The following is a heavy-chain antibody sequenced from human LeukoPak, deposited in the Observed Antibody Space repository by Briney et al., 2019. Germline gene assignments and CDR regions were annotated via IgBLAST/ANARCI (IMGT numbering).Heavy chain of an antibody. V-gene: IGHV5-51*01. CDR2: IYPGDSDT. CDR3: TRQGRAPSNWFAP. CDR1: GYDFTTYW. J-gene: IGHJ5*02. Sequence: GESLKISCKGSGYDFTTYWIAWVRQMPGKGLEWMGIIYPGDSDTRYNPSFQGQVTISADTSINTAYLQWSSLRASDTAIYYCTRQGRAPSNWFAPWGQGTLVTVSS. D-gene: IGHD2-8*01.